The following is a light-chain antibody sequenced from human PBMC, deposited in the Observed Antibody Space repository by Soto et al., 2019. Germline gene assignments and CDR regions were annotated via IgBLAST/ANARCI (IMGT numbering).Light chain of an antibody. Sequence: EIVLTQSPGTLSLSPGEGATLSCRASQSVSSSYIARYQQRPGQTPRLLIYNASNRTTGIPARFSGSGSGTDFTLTISSLEPEDFAVYYCQQRGDWPPITFGQGTKVDIK. V-gene: IGKV3D-20*02. J-gene: IGKJ1*01. CDR3: QQRGDWPPIT. CDR2: NAS. CDR1: QSVSSSY.